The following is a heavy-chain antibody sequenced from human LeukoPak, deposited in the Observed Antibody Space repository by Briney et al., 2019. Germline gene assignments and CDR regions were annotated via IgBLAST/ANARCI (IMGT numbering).Heavy chain of an antibody. CDR2: INHSGST. D-gene: IGHD3-22*01. Sequence: SETLSLTCAVYGGSFSGYYWSWLRQPPGKGLEWIGEINHSGSTNYNPSLKSRVTISVDTSKNQFSLKLSSVTAADTAVYYCASVYDSSGYYPFWGQGTLVTVSS. V-gene: IGHV4-34*01. J-gene: IGHJ4*02. CDR1: GGSFSGYY. CDR3: ASVYDSSGYYPF.